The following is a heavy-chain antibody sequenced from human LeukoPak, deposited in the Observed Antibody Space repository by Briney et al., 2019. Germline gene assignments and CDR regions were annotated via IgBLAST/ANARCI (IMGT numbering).Heavy chain of an antibody. CDR2: MNHSGST. CDR3: AGGGVVAAAGFDY. D-gene: IGHD6-13*01. J-gene: IGHJ4*02. CDR1: GGSFSGYY. V-gene: IGHV4-34*01. Sequence: SETLSLTCAVYGGSFSGYYWSWIRQPPGKGLEWIGEMNHSGSTNYNPSLKSRVTISVDTSKNQFSLKLSSVTAADTAVYYCAGGGVVAAAGFDYWGQGTLVTVSS.